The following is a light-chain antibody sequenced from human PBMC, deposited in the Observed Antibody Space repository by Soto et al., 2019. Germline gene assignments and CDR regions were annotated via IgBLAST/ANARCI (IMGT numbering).Light chain of an antibody. Sequence: EIVLTQSPGTLSLSPGERATLSCRASQSVSSSYLAWYQQKPGQAPRLLIYGASSRATGIPDRFSGSGSGTHFPLTHSRLEADDFAAYYCQQYASSPPYTCGQWTKLEIK. CDR3: QQYASSPPYT. CDR2: GAS. CDR1: QSVSSSY. V-gene: IGKV3-20*01. J-gene: IGKJ2*01.